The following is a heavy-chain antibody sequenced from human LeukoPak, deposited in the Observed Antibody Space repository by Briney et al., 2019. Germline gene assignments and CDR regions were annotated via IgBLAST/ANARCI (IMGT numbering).Heavy chain of an antibody. CDR2: INHSGST. CDR3: ARYETDDAFDI. V-gene: IGHV4-34*01. D-gene: IGHD3-3*01. Sequence: NPSETLSLTCAVYGGSFSGYYWSWIRQPPGKGLEWIGEINHSGSTNYNPSLKSRVTISVDTSKNQFSLKLSSVTAADTAVYYCARYETDDAFDIWGQGTMVTVSS. J-gene: IGHJ3*02. CDR1: GGSFSGYY.